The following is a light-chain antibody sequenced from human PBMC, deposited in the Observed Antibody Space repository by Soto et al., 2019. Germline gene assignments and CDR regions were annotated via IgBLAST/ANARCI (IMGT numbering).Light chain of an antibody. V-gene: IGKV3-20*01. J-gene: IGKJ1*01. Sequence: IVMTHSPATLSVSPGEIATLSFRASQSVSSDLAWYHQKPGQAPRLLIYGASSRATGIPDRFSGSGSGTDFTLTISRLEPEDFAVYYCQQYGSSLRTFGQGTKVDIK. CDR2: GAS. CDR1: QSVSSD. CDR3: QQYGSSLRT.